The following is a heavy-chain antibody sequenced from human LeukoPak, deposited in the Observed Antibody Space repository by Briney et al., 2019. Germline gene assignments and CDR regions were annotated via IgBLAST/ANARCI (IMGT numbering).Heavy chain of an antibody. CDR1: GFTFSSYS. V-gene: IGHV3-21*01. CDR3: ARVKGRFLEWPLYYGMDV. CDR2: ISSSSSYI. D-gene: IGHD3-3*01. J-gene: IGHJ6*02. Sequence: GGSLRLSCAVAGFTFSSYSMNWVRQAPGKGLEWVSSISSSSSYIYYADSVKGRFTISRDNAKNSLYLQMNSLRAEDTAVYYCARVKGRFLEWPLYYGMDVWGQGTTVTVSS.